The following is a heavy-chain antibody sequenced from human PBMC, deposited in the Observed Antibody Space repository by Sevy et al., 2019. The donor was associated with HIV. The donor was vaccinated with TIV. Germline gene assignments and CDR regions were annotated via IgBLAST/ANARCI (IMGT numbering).Heavy chain of an antibody. CDR2: MSSGTSYK. CDR3: ARDRRNYGGQYFDY. D-gene: IGHD1-7*01. J-gene: IGHJ4*02. CDR1: GFTFSDYY. V-gene: IGHV3-11*06. Sequence: GGSLRLSCAASGFTFSDYYMSWIRQAPGKGLEWVSYMSSGTSYKNYADSVKGRFTFSGDNAKNSLYLQMNSLRAEDTAVYYCARDRRNYGGQYFDYWGQGTLVTVSS.